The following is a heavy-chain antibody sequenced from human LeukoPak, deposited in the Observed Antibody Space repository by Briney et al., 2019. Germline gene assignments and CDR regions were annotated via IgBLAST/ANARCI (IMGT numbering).Heavy chain of an antibody. CDR3: ASSPGAGSARYFQH. J-gene: IGHJ1*01. CDR2: ISYDGSNK. D-gene: IGHD6-19*01. Sequence: GGSLRLSCAASGFTFSSYGMHWVRQAPGKGQEWGAVISYDGSNKYYADSVKGRFTISRDNSKNTLYLQMNSLRAEDTAVYYCASSPGAGSARYFQHWGQGTLVTVSS. V-gene: IGHV3-30*03. CDR1: GFTFSSYG.